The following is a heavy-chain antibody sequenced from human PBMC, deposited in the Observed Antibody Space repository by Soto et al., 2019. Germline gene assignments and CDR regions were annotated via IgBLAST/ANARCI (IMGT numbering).Heavy chain of an antibody. CDR1: GFTFSSYA. Sequence: PGGSLRLSCAASGFTFSSYAMSWVRQAPGKGLEWVSAISGSGGSTYYADSVKGRFTISRDNSKNTLYLQMNSLRAEDTAVYYCAKDPRGYCSSTSCYTDYGMDVWGQGTTVTVSS. CDR3: AKDPRGYCSSTSCYTDYGMDV. CDR2: ISGSGGST. D-gene: IGHD2-2*02. V-gene: IGHV3-23*01. J-gene: IGHJ6*02.